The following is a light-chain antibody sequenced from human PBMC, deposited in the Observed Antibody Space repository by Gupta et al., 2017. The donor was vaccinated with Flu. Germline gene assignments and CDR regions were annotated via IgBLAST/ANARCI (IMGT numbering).Light chain of an antibody. CDR3: QHKNSPRHS. CDR1: GAIGAN. CDR2: DAS. J-gene: IGKJ2*03. Sequence: EIVLTQSPEFQPVTPNETVTITCRASGAIGANLHWLQQRPYQSPRLLVKDASKQGTGVPSRFSGGGSGPDYTLTISGREAEDAATYFCQHKNSPRHSFGQGTKLEV. V-gene: IGKV6-21*01.